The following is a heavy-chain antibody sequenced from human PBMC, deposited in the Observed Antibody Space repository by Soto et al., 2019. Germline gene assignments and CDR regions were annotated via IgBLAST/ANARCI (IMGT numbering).Heavy chain of an antibody. D-gene: IGHD6-13*01. J-gene: IGHJ5*02. CDR3: AKDVTSHGPRGYSSSWYGWFDP. Sequence: EVQLLESGGGLVQPGGSLRLSCAASGFTFSSHVMSWVRQAPGRGLEWFAASSARKTNTYYADSLKGRFTISRDNSKRTVYMQLDSLRVEDTDVYHCAKDVTSHGPRGYSSSWYGWFDPWGQGTLVVVSS. V-gene: IGHV3-23*01. CDR1: GFTFSSHV. CDR2: SSARKTNT.